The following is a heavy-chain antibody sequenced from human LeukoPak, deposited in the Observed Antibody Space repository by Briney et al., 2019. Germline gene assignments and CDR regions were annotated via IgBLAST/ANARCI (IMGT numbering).Heavy chain of an antibody. CDR1: GFTFSSYG. Sequence: GGSLRLSCAASGFTFSSYGMHWVRQAPGKGLEWVGRIRSQTAGGTTDFAAPVKGRFSISRDGSKNSLYLQMNSLTSEDTAVYYCAHGSAQYYEYWGQGTLVTVSS. CDR3: AHGSAQYYEY. V-gene: IGHV3-15*07. J-gene: IGHJ1*01. CDR2: IRSQTAGGTT. D-gene: IGHD2-15*01.